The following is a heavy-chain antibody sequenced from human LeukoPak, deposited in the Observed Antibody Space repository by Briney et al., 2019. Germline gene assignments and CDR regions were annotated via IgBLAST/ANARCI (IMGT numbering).Heavy chain of an antibody. CDR3: ATSRNEASELSVSSGYGFDY. Sequence: GSVKVSCKVAGYNLIELSMHWVRQAPGKGLEWMGGFDPEDAKTVYAPKFQGRITMTEDTSTDTAYKELTSLTSEDTAVYYCATSRNEASELSVSSGYGFDYWGQGTLVTVSS. CDR2: FDPEDAKT. J-gene: IGHJ4*02. D-gene: IGHD5-12*01. CDR1: GYNLIELS. V-gene: IGHV1-24*01.